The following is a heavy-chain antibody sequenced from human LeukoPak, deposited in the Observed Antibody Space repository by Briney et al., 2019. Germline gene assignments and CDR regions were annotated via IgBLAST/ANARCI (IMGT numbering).Heavy chain of an antibody. Sequence: GGSLGLSCAASGFTFSSYSMNWVRQAPGKGLEWVSSISSSSSYIYYADSVKGRFTISRDNAKNSLYLQMNSLRAEDTAVYYCARSDSSGYPNWFDPWGQGTLVTVSS. J-gene: IGHJ5*02. CDR1: GFTFSSYS. D-gene: IGHD3-22*01. CDR3: ARSDSSGYPNWFDP. CDR2: ISSSSSYI. V-gene: IGHV3-21*04.